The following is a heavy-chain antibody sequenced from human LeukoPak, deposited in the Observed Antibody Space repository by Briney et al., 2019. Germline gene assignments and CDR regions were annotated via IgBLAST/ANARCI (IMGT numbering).Heavy chain of an antibody. D-gene: IGHD5-18*01. Sequence: PGGSLRLSCAASGFTFDDYAMHWVRQAPGKGLEWVSGISWNSGSIGYADSVKGRLTISRDNAKNSLYLQMNSLRAEDTALYYCAKVASGYSYGYAFFDYWGQGTLVTVSS. CDR2: ISWNSGSI. CDR1: GFTFDDYA. CDR3: AKVASGYSYGYAFFDY. J-gene: IGHJ4*02. V-gene: IGHV3-9*01.